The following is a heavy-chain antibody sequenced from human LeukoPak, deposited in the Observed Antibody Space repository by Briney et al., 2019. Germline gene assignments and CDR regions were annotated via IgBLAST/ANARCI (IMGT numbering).Heavy chain of an antibody. CDR3: ARSVSWGLLVRDDAFDI. CDR2: IHYSGST. CDR1: GGSISSYY. Sequence: KTSETLSLTCSVSGGSISSYYWSWIRQPPGKGLEWIGYIHYSGSTNYNPSLKSRVTTSVDTSKKQFSLKLMSVTAADTAAYYCARSVSWGLLVRDDAFDIWGQGTMVTVSS. J-gene: IGHJ3*02. D-gene: IGHD2-21*01. V-gene: IGHV4-59*08.